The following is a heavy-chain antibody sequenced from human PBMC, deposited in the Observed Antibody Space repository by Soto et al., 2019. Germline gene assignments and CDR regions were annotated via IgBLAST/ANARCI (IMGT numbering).Heavy chain of an antibody. CDR2: VSGYNGHT. CDR1: GYTFFSYA. D-gene: IGHD1-26*01. Sequence: KLVQSGAEVKKPGASVKVSCQTSGYTFFSYAITWARQAPGQGLEWMGWVSGYNGHTNYAQKFQERVTMTRDISTTTVFMEVRNLRSDDTAVYYCARFLGPTSSENWFDPWGQGTLVTVSS. J-gene: IGHJ5*02. V-gene: IGHV1-18*01. CDR3: ARFLGPTSSENWFDP.